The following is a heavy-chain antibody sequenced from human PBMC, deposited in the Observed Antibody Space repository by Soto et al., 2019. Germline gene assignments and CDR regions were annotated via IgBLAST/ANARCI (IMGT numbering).Heavy chain of an antibody. J-gene: IGHJ3*02. V-gene: IGHV1-2*04. D-gene: IGHD3-10*01. Sequence: ASVKVSCKASGYTFTGYYMHWVRQAPGQGLEWMGWINPNSGGTNYAQKFQGWVTMTRDTSISTAYMELSRLRSDDTAVYYCARDQGSGSGSEDAFDIWGQGTMVTVSS. CDR3: ARDQGSGSGSEDAFDI. CDR1: GYTFTGYY. CDR2: INPNSGGT.